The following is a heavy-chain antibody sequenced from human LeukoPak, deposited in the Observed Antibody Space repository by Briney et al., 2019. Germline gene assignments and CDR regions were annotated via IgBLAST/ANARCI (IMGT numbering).Heavy chain of an antibody. CDR1: GFTFSSYA. V-gene: IGHV3-23*01. J-gene: IGHJ4*02. CDR3: AKRRDQSSDGAFDY. D-gene: IGHD6-19*01. CDR2: ISSSGGSI. Sequence: PGGPLRLSCAASGFTFSSYAMSWVRQATGKGLEWVSAISSSGGSIHNADSVKGRFTISRDNSKNTLYLHMNSLRAEDTAVYYCAKRRDQSSDGAFDYWGQGTLVTVSS.